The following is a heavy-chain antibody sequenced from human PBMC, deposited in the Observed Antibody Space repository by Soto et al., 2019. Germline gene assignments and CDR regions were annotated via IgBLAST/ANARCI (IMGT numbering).Heavy chain of an antibody. CDR2: IYYSGST. CDR1: GGSISSSSYY. CDR3: ARLARVIRDPDPSPFDY. J-gene: IGHJ4*02. D-gene: IGHD3-10*01. V-gene: IGHV4-39*01. Sequence: SETLSLTCTVSGGSISSSSYYWGWIRQPPGKGLEWIGSIYYSGSTYYNPSLKSRVTISVDTSKNQFSLKLSSVTAADTAVYYCARLARVIRDPDPSPFDYWGQGTLVTVSS.